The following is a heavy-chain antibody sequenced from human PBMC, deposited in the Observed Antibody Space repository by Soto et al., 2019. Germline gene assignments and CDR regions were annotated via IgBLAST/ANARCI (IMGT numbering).Heavy chain of an antibody. Sequence: SETLSLTCAVYGGSFSGYYWSWIRQPPGKGLEWIGEINHSGGTNYNPSLKSRVTISVDTSKNQFSLKLSSVTAADTAVYYCARRFYGDYYFDYWGQGTLVTVSS. D-gene: IGHD4-17*01. V-gene: IGHV4-34*01. CDR3: ARRFYGDYYFDY. J-gene: IGHJ4*02. CDR2: INHSGGT. CDR1: GGSFSGYY.